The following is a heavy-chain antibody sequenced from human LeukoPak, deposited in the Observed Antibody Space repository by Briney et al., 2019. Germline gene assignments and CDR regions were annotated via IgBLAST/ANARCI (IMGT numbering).Heavy chain of an antibody. D-gene: IGHD7-27*01. Sequence: ASVKVSCKASGGTFSSYAISWVRQAPGQGLEWMGIINPSGASTSYAQKFQGRVTMTRNTSISTAYMELSSLRSEDTAVYYCATQTLTGGLDYWGQGTLVTVSS. V-gene: IGHV1-46*01. CDR1: GGTFSSYA. J-gene: IGHJ4*02. CDR3: ATQTLTGGLDY. CDR2: INPSGAST.